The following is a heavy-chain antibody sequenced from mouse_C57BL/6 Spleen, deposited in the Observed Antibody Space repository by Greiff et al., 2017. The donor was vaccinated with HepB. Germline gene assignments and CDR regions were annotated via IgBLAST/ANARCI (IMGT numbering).Heavy chain of an antibody. J-gene: IGHJ3*01. Sequence: EVQRVESGGDLVKPGGSLKLSCAASGFTFSSYGMSWVRQTPDKRLEWVATISSGGSYTYYPDSVKGRFTISRDNAKNTLYLQMSSLKSEDTAMYYCARHALYDGYSTWFAYWGQGTLVTVSA. V-gene: IGHV5-6*01. CDR1: GFTFSSYG. CDR2: ISSGGSYT. CDR3: ARHALYDGYSTWFAY. D-gene: IGHD2-3*01.